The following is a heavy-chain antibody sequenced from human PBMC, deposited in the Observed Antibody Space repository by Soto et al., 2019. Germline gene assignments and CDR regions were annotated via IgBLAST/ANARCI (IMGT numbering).Heavy chain of an antibody. V-gene: IGHV3-23*01. CDR3: AKDSSLNYCSSTSCLYSFDP. CDR2: ISDSGST. Sequence: EVQLLESGGGLVQPGGSLRLSCAASGFTFSSYAMNWVRQAPGKGLEWVSAISDSGSTFYADSVNGRFTISRDNSSNTWHLQMNRLRAKDTAVYYCAKDSSLNYCSSTSCLYSFDPWGQGTLVTVS. CDR1: GFTFSSYA. D-gene: IGHD2-2*01. J-gene: IGHJ5*02.